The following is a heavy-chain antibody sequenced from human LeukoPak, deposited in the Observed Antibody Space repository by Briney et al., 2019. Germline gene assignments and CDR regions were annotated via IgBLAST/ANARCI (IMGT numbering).Heavy chain of an antibody. J-gene: IGHJ4*02. Sequence: PGRSLRLSCAASGFTFSRYEMNWVRQAPGKGLEWVSYISRSGSTIYYADSVKGRFTISRDNAKNSLYLQMNSLRAEDTAVYFCARDASVYNTFDYWGQGTLVTVSS. CDR2: ISRSGSTI. D-gene: IGHD5/OR15-5a*01. CDR3: ARDASVYNTFDY. V-gene: IGHV3-48*03. CDR1: GFTFSRYE.